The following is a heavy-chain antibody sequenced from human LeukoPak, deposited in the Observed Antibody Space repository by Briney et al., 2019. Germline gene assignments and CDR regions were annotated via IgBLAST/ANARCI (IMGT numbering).Heavy chain of an antibody. V-gene: IGHV1-2*02. J-gene: IGHJ5*02. CDR2: INPNSGGT. CDR1: GYTFTGYY. Sequence: GASVKVSCKASGYTFTGYYMHWVRQAPGQGLEWMGWINPNSGGTNYAQKFQGRVTMTRDTSISTAYMELSRLRSDDTAVYYCARAPGTKRNWFDPWGQGTLVTVSS. CDR3: ARAPGTKRNWFDP.